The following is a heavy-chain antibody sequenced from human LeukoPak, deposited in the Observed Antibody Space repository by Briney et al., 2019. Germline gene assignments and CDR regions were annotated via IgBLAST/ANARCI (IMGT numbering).Heavy chain of an antibody. CDR2: ISSSSSTI. CDR3: ARSRGYSGYDSDY. J-gene: IGHJ4*02. V-gene: IGHV3-48*04. CDR1: GFTFSSYS. D-gene: IGHD5-12*01. Sequence: PGGSLRLSCAASGFTFSSYSMNWVRQAPGKGLEWVSYISSSSSTIYYADSVKGRFTISRDNAKNSLYLQMNSLRAEDTAVFYCARSRGYSGYDSDYWGQGTLVTVSS.